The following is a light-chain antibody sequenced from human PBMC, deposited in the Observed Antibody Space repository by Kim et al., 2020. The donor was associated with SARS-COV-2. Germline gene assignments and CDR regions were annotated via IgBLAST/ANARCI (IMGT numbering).Light chain of an antibody. Sequence: VSPGERATLSCRASRDVGNNVAWYQQRPGQPPSLLIYGATTRATGVPARFRGTGSGTDFALIINGLQSEDLAVYYCQQYNNWPPYTFGQGTKLEI. V-gene: IGKV3-15*01. CDR3: QQYNNWPPYT. J-gene: IGKJ2*01. CDR2: GAT. CDR1: RDVGNN.